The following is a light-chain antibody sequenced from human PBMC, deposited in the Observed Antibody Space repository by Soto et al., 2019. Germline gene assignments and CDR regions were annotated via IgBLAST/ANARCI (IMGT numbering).Light chain of an antibody. J-gene: IGKJ1*01. CDR3: QQYDSYSSGP. Sequence: IQMTQSPSTLSASVGDTVTITCRASQTISVSLAWYQQKPGKAPNLLIYDASTLQGGVPSRFSGSGSGTEFTLTVTSLQPEDFANYYCQQYDSYSSGPFGQGTKVDIK. V-gene: IGKV1-5*01. CDR2: DAS. CDR1: QTISVS.